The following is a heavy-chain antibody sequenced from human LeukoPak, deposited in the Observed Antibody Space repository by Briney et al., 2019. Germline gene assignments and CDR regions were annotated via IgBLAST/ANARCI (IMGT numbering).Heavy chain of an antibody. CDR2: INTAGDT. D-gene: IGHD3-22*01. J-gene: IGHJ3*02. V-gene: IGHV3-13*01. CDR3: ARDTPYDSSGYYYDSDAFDI. Sequence: GGSLRLSCAASGFTFSNYDMHWVRQATGKGLEWVSAINTAGDTYYPGSVKGRFTISRENAKNSLYLQMNSLRAEDTAVYYCARDTPYDSSGYYYDSDAFDIWGQGTMVTVSS. CDR1: GFTFSNYD.